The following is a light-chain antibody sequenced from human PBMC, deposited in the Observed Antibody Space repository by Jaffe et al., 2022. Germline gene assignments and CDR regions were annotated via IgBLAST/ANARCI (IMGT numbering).Light chain of an antibody. Sequence: DIVMTQSPDSLAVSLGERATINCKSSQSVLYSSNNKNYLAWYQQKPGQSPKLLIYWASTRESGVPDRFSGSGSGTDFTLTISSLQAEDVAVYYCHQYYNTPLTFGGGTKVEIK. CDR1: QSVLYSSNNKNY. CDR2: WAS. J-gene: IGKJ4*01. CDR3: HQYYNTPLT. V-gene: IGKV4-1*01.